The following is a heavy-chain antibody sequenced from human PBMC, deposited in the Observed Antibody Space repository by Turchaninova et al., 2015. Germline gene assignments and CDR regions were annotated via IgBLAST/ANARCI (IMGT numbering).Heavy chain of an antibody. Sequence: QVQLPESGPGLVKPSGPLSFFWGFCGYAIRSGYYWGWIRQTPGKGLEWIGSIYHSGRTYYNPSLKRRVTISVETSKNQFSLKLSSVTAADTAVYYCARGGGPWGYSNYSGGNYYGMDVWGQGTTVTVSS. CDR2: IYHSGRT. V-gene: IGHV4-38-2*01. D-gene: IGHD4-11*01. CDR1: GYAIRSGYY. J-gene: IGHJ6*02. CDR3: ARGGGPWGYSNYSGGNYYGMDV.